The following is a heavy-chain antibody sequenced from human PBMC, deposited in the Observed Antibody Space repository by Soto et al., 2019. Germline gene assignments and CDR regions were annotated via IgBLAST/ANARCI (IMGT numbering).Heavy chain of an antibody. Sequence: QVQLQESGPGLVKPSQTLSLTCTVSGGSISSGGYYWSWIRQHPGKGLEWIGYIYYSGSTYYNPSLKGRGTISVDTSKNQFSLKVSSVTGADTAVYYCARDKPPTMGYDFWSGLGAFDIWGQGTMVTVSS. CDR1: GGSISSGGYY. CDR3: ARDKPPTMGYDFWSGLGAFDI. CDR2: IYYSGST. V-gene: IGHV4-31*03. J-gene: IGHJ3*02. D-gene: IGHD3-3*01.